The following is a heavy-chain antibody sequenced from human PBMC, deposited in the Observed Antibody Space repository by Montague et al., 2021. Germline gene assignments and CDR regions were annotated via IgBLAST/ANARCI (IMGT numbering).Heavy chain of an antibody. CDR3: ARERDRYYYMDI. Sequence: SETLSLTCIVSRPLINSDYYWGWIRQPPGKGLEWMGSVSHGGRTYYNPSLKSRVTISVDTSNNHFSLKLSSVTAADTAMYYCARERDRYYYMDIWGKGTTITVSS. V-gene: IGHV4-38-2*02. CDR2: VSHGGRT. J-gene: IGHJ6*03. CDR1: RPLINSDYY.